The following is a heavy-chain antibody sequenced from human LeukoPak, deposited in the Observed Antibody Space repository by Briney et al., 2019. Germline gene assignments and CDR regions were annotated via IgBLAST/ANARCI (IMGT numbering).Heavy chain of an antibody. CDR1: GGSISSYY. CDR3: ARDVGGSGSYIFDY. CDR2: IYYSGST. D-gene: IGHD3-10*01. V-gene: IGHV4-59*12. Sequence: SETLSLTCTVSGGSISSYYWSWIRQPPGKGLEWIGYIYYSGSTNYNPSLKSRVTISVDTSKNQFSLKLSSVTAADTAVYYCARDVGGSGSYIFDYWGQGTLVTVSS. J-gene: IGHJ4*02.